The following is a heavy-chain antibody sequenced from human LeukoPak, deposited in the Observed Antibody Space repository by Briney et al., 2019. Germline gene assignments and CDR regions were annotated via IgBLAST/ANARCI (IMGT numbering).Heavy chain of an antibody. CDR1: GYTFTSYD. V-gene: IGHV1-8*03. Sequence: GASVKVSCKASGYTFTSYDINWVRQATGQGLEWMGWMNPNSGNTGYAQKFQGRLTITRNTSISTAYMELSSLRSEDTAVYYCARVRWLQSEGFDYWGQGTLVTVSS. CDR3: ARVRWLQSEGFDY. J-gene: IGHJ4*02. D-gene: IGHD5-24*01. CDR2: MNPNSGNT.